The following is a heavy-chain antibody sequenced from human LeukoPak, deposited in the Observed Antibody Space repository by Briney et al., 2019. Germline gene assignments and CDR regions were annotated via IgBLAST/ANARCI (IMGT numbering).Heavy chain of an antibody. Sequence: GGSLRLSCAASGFTLSSFAMSWVRQAPGKGLEWVSSVTGSGSVTSSTYYADSVKGRFTISRDNSKNTLYLQMNSLRAEDTALNYCAKEGTYNNFWSGYFHWGQGALVTVSS. J-gene: IGHJ4*02. D-gene: IGHD3-3*01. V-gene: IGHV3-23*01. CDR1: GFTLSSFA. CDR3: AKEGTYNNFWSGYFH. CDR2: VTGSGSVTSST.